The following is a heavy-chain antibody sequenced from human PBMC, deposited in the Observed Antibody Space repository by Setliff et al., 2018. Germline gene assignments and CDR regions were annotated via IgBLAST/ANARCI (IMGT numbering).Heavy chain of an antibody. J-gene: IGHJ4*02. CDR2: ISSSSSPI. CDR1: GFTFSTYS. D-gene: IGHD5-12*01. Sequence: QPGGSLRLSCAASGFTFSTYSMNWVRQAPGKGLEWVSYISSSSSPIYYADSVKGRFTISRDNAKNSLYLQMNSLRAEDTAAYYCVRAFWTYSDYWGQGTLVTVSS. CDR3: VRAFWTYSDY. V-gene: IGHV3-48*01.